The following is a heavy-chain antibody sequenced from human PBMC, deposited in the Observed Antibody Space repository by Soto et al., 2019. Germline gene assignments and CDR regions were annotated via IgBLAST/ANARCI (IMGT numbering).Heavy chain of an antibody. Sequence: EVQLVESGGGLVQPGGSLGLSCAASGFTLSDSSVNWVRQASGKGLEWVGRIASKTESEATVYAASVKGRITVARDDSKNTVYLQMGSLKTEDTAVYYCMSWDASSSAEQWGQGALVTVSS. CDR2: IASKTESEAT. J-gene: IGHJ4*02. D-gene: IGHD6-6*01. CDR1: GFTLSDSS. V-gene: IGHV3-73*02. CDR3: MSWDASSSAEQ.